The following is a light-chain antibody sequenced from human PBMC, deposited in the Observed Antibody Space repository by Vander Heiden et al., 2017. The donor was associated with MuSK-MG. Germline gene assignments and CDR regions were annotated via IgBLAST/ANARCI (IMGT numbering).Light chain of an antibody. V-gene: IGKV3-20*01. CDR2: GAS. J-gene: IGKJ4*01. Sequence: IVLTQSPGTLSLSQRERATLSCTASQSVSSSYLAGCQQKPGQAPRLLIYGASSRATGIPDRFSGSGSGTDFTLTISRLEPEDFAVYYCQQYGSSGLTFGGGTKVEIK. CDR3: QQYGSSGLT. CDR1: QSVSSSY.